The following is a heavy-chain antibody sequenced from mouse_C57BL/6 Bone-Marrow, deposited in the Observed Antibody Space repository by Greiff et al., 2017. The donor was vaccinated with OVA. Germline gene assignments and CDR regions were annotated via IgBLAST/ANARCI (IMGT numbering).Heavy chain of an antibody. V-gene: IGHV1-69*01. CDR1: GYTFTSYW. Sequence: QVQLQQPGAELVMPGASVKLSCKASGYTFTSYWMHWVKQRPGQGLEWIGEIDPSDSYTNYNQKFKGKSTLTVDKSSSTAYMQLSSLTSEDSAVXYCARCSAYYFDDWGQGTTLTVSS. J-gene: IGHJ2*01. CDR3: ARCSAYYFDD. D-gene: IGHD6-1*01. CDR2: IDPSDSYT.